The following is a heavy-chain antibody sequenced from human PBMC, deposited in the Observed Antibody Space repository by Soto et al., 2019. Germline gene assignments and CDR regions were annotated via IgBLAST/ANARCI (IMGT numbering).Heavy chain of an antibody. CDR3: AKDSDGYNWYFDI. CDR1: GFTFSSYG. J-gene: IGHJ2*01. D-gene: IGHD3-16*01. Sequence: QVQLVESGGGVVQPGRSLRLSCSASGFTFSSYGMHWVRQAPCKGLEWVAVIWYDGINKYYADSMKGRFTISRDNSKNTLFLQMNSLGADDTAVYYCAKDSDGYNWYFDIWGRGTLVTVSS. V-gene: IGHV3-33*06. CDR2: IWYDGINK.